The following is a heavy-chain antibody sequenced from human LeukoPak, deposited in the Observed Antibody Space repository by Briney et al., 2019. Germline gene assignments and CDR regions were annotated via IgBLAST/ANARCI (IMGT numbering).Heavy chain of an antibody. CDR1: GFIFRSYE. Sequence: GGSLRLSCEASGFIFRSYEMNWVRQAPGKGLEWVANIHKDGSETYFVDSVKGRFTMSRDNAENSLSLQMSSLKAEDTAIYYCARLDYSRVYVYWGQGTLVTVSS. D-gene: IGHD4-11*01. V-gene: IGHV3-7*01. CDR3: ARLDYSRVYVY. CDR2: IHKDGSET. J-gene: IGHJ4*02.